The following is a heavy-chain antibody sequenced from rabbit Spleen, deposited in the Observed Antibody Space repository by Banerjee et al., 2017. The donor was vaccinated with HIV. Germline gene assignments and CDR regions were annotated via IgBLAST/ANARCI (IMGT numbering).Heavy chain of an antibody. CDR3: ARGPDIYGDL. V-gene: IGHV1S45*01. J-gene: IGHJ4*01. CDR1: GFSFSSSYW. D-gene: IGHD6-1*01. Sequence: QEQLEESGGGLVKPEGSLTLTCTASGFSFSSSYWICWVRQAPGKGLEWIACIYTGSSGSTYYASWAKGRFTISTTSSTTVTLQMTSLTVADTATYFCARGPDIYGDLWGPGTPRHRL. CDR2: IYTGSSGST.